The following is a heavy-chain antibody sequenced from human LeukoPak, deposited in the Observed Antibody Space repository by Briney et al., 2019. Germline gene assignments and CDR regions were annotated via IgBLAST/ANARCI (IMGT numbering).Heavy chain of an antibody. Sequence: GRSLRLSCAASGFTFSSYAMHWVRQAPGEGLEWVAVISYDGSNKNYADSVKGRFTISRDNSKNTLYLEMNSLRAEDTAVYYCARGATYYYGSASYYHSFWGQGTLVTVSS. CDR2: ISYDGSNK. J-gene: IGHJ4*02. CDR3: ARGATYYYGSASYYHSF. D-gene: IGHD3-10*01. CDR1: GFTFSSYA. V-gene: IGHV3-30-3*01.